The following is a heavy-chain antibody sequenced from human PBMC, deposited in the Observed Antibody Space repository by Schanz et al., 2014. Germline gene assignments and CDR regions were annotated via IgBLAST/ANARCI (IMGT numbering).Heavy chain of an antibody. CDR3: AKDLLYGAPMPLNHLDY. J-gene: IGHJ4*02. V-gene: IGHV3-30-3*01. Sequence: QVQLLQFGGGVVQPGRSLRLSCAASGFTFSSYAMHWVRQAPGKGLEWVALISNDGSIKYYADSVEGRFTISRDNSKNTLYLQMNSLRAEDTAVYYCAKDLLYGAPMPLNHLDYWGQGTLVTGSS. CDR1: GFTFSSYA. CDR2: ISNDGSIK. D-gene: IGHD2-2*01.